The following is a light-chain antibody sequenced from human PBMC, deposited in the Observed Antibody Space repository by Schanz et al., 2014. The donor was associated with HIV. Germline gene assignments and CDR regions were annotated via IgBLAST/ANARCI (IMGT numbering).Light chain of an antibody. V-gene: IGLV1-44*01. J-gene: IGLJ2*01. CDR2: SNN. CDR1: SSYIATNS. Sequence: QSVLTQPPSVSGTPGQSVTISCSGSSSYIATNSINWYQRLPGAAPRLLIYSNNQRPSGVPDRFSGSKSGTSASLAISGLQSEDEADYYCQSYDDSLRAVVLGGGTKLTVL. CDR3: QSYDDSLRAVV.